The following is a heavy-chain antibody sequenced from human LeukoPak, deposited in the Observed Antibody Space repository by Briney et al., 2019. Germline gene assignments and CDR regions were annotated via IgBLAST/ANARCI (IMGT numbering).Heavy chain of an antibody. Sequence: SETLSLTCAVYGGSFSGYYWSWIRRPPGKGLEWIGEINHSGSTNYNPSLKSRVTISVDTSKNQFSLKLSSVTAADTAVYYCAATMVRGVIIALDYWGQGTLVTVSS. CDR2: INHSGST. CDR1: GGSFSGYY. CDR3: AATMVRGVIIALDY. J-gene: IGHJ4*02. V-gene: IGHV4-34*01. D-gene: IGHD3-10*01.